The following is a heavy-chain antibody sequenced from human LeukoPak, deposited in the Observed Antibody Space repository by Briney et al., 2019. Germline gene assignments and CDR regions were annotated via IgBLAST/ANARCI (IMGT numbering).Heavy chain of an antibody. CDR1: GGSISSHY. D-gene: IGHD3-10*01. Sequence: SETLSLTCTVSGGSISSHYWSWIRQPPGKGLEWIGYIYYSGSTNYNPSPKSRVTISVDTSKNQFSLKLSSVTAADTAVYYCARGSWFGESYYYYYYMDVWGKGTTVTVSS. CDR3: ARGSWFGESYYYYYYMDV. CDR2: IYYSGST. J-gene: IGHJ6*03. V-gene: IGHV4-59*11.